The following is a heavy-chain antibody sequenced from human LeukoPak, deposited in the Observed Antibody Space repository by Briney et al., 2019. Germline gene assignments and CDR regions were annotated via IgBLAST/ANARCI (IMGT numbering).Heavy chain of an antibody. CDR2: ISAYNGNT. V-gene: IGHV1-18*01. J-gene: IGHJ4*02. CDR1: GYTFTSYG. Sequence: GASVKVSCKASGYTFTSYGIRWVRQAPGQGLEWVGWISAYNGNTNYAQKLQGRVTMTTDTSTSTAYMELRSLRSDDTAVYYCAGGYDYGGLDYWGQGTLDTVSS. CDR3: AGGYDYGGLDY. D-gene: IGHD4-23*01.